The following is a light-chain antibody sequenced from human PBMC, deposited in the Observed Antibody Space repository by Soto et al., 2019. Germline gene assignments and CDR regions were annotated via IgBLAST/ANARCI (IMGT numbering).Light chain of an antibody. Sequence: EIVVTQSPGILSVSPGDRATLSCRASQSVGRNLAWYQQKPGQAPTLLIYAASTRATGLPASFSGSGPGTHFTLTISSLQSEDFAVYYCHEHRKCPLFPFGPGTRVD. V-gene: IGKV3-15*01. CDR3: HEHRKCPLFP. J-gene: IGKJ3*01. CDR2: AAS. CDR1: QSVGRN.